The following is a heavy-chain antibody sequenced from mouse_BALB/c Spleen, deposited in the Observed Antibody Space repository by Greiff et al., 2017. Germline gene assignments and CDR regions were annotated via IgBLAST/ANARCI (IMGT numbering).Heavy chain of an antibody. J-gene: IGHJ1*01. CDR2: IYPGNSDT. V-gene: IGHV1-5*01. D-gene: IGHD2-10*02. CDR1: GYTFTSYW. Sequence: VQLKQSGTVLARPGASVKMSCKASGYTFTSYWMHWVKQRPGQGLEWIGAIYPGNSDTSYNQKFKGKAKLTAVTSTSTAYMELSSLTNEDSAVYYCTRGYGNSLYWYFDVWGAGTTVTVSS. CDR3: TRGYGNSLYWYFDV.